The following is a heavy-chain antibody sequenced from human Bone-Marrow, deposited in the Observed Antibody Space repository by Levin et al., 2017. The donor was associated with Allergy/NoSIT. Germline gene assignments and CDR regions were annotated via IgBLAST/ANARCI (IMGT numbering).Heavy chain of an antibody. CDR3: ASHRWGSFTAGVAV. CDR2: IYPGDSDA. D-gene: IGHD3-16*01. V-gene: IGHV5-51*01. Sequence: PGGSLRLSCRGSGRPFGTYWVGWVRHVTGKGLEWMGFIYPGDSDAKYSPAFQGQVTISVDKSTSTVYLQWRSLKASDGAKYFCASHRWGSFTAGVAVWGQGTAVTVSS. CDR1: GRPFGTYW. J-gene: IGHJ6*02.